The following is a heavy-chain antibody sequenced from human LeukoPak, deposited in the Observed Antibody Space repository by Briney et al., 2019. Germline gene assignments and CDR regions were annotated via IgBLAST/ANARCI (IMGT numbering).Heavy chain of an antibody. J-gene: IGHJ4*02. CDR3: ARGQVYFDY. Sequence: SETLSLTCAVSGYSISSSNWWGWIRPPPGKGLEYIGYIYYSGYTNYNPSLKSRVTISLDTSRNKFSLKLSSVTAADTAVYYCARGQVYFDYWGQGTLVTVSS. CDR2: IYYSGYT. V-gene: IGHV4-28*03. CDR1: GYSISSSNW.